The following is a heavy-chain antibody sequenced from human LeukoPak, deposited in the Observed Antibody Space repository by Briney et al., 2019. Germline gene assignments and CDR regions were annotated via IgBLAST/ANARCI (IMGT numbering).Heavy chain of an antibody. CDR1: GSSICSGSYY. CDR2: IYKGGST. D-gene: IGHD3-10*01. J-gene: IGHJ4*02. CDR3: ARGPYGSGSFDY. Sequence: PSETLSLTCTVSGSSICSGSYYCGWIRQPPGKGLEWIGNIYKGGSTNYNPSLKSRVTISVDTSKNQLSLKLTSVTAADTAMYYCARGPYGSGSFDYWGQGTLVTVSS. V-gene: IGHV4-39*01.